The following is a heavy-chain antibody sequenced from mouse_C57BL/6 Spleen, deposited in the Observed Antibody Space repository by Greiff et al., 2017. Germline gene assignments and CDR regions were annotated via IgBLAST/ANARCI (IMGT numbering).Heavy chain of an antibody. Sequence: EVQLMESGPGLVKPSQSLSLTCSVTGYSITSGYYWNWIRQFPGNKLEWMGYISYDGSNNYNPSLKNRISITRDTSKNQFFLKLNSVTTEDTATYYCARANWDGWFAYWGQGTLVTVSA. J-gene: IGHJ3*01. V-gene: IGHV3-6*01. CDR2: ISYDGSN. D-gene: IGHD4-1*01. CDR3: ARANWDGWFAY. CDR1: GYSITSGYY.